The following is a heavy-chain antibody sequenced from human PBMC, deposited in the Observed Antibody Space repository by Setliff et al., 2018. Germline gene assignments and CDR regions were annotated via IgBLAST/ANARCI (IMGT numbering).Heavy chain of an antibody. D-gene: IGHD3-10*01. CDR2: IYYSGDA. CDR1: GGSISSYY. CDR3: ARHVGSRSRGYNYYYYYMDV. V-gene: IGHV4-59*04. Sequence: PSETLSLTCTVSGGSISSYYWSWIRQPPWKGLEWIGYIYYSGDAYYNPSLKSRVTISVDTSRNQFSLKLSSVTAADTAVYYCARHVGSRSRGYNYYYYYMDVWGKGTTVTVSS. J-gene: IGHJ6*03.